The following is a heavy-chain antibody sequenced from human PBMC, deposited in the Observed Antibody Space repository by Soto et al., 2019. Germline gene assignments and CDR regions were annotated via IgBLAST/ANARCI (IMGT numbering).Heavy chain of an antibody. D-gene: IGHD6-19*01. CDR1: GGSISSSNYY. CDR3: ARVGMVGTVLGSWFDA. J-gene: IGHJ5*02. V-gene: IGHV4-39*07. CDR2: FYYSGST. Sequence: SETLSLTCTVSGGSISSSNYYWGWIRQPPGKGLEWIGSFYYSGSTYYNPSVKSRVTLSVDTSKNQFSLKLRSVTAADTAVYYCARVGMVGTVLGSWFDAWSQGTLVTVSS.